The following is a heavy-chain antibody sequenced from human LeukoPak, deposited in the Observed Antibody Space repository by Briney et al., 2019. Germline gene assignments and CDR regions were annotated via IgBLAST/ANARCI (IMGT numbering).Heavy chain of an antibody. V-gene: IGHV3-23*01. CDR1: GFTFGDFA. CDR3: AKDIGYTYGHGFDF. Sequence: GGPLRLSCAASGFTFGDFAVSWVRQPPGQGLEWVSAVFGGGNGAFYADAVKGRFTTSRDNTQNTLYLQMNSLRAEDTAVYYCAKDIGYTYGHGFDFWGQGILVTVSS. J-gene: IGHJ4*02. D-gene: IGHD5-18*01. CDR2: VFGGGNGA.